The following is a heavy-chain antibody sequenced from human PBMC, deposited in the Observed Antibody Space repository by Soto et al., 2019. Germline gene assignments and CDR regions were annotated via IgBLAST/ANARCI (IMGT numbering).Heavy chain of an antibody. CDR1: GGSISSSNW. J-gene: IGHJ4*02. V-gene: IGHV4-4*02. Sequence: QVQLQESGPGLVKPSGTLSLTCAVSGGSISSSNWWSWVRQPPGKGLEWIGEIYHSGNTNYNPSLKXRXPXAXXKSRNQFSLQLSSVTAADTAVYYCARRWGEGRVDYWGQGTLVTVSS. CDR3: ARRWGEGRVDY. D-gene: IGHD3-10*01. CDR2: IYHSGNT.